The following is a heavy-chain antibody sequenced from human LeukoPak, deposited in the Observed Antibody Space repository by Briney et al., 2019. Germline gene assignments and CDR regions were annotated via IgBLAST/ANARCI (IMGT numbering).Heavy chain of an antibody. D-gene: IGHD3-3*01. V-gene: IGHV3-48*01. CDR2: ISSSSSTI. CDR1: GFTFSSYS. CDR3: ARDQGYDFWSGYSAWFDP. J-gene: IGHJ5*02. Sequence: WGSLRLFCAASGFTFSSYSMNWVRQAPGKGLEWVSYISSSSSTIYYADSVKGRFTISRDNAKNSLYLQMNSLRAEDTAVYYCARDQGYDFWSGYSAWFDPWGQGTLVTVSS.